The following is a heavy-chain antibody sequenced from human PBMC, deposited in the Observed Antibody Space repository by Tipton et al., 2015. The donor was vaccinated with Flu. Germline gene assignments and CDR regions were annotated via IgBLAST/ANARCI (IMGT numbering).Heavy chain of an antibody. CDR1: GYSISSGYY. J-gene: IGHJ4*02. CDR3: ARHRSSSLLPFDY. CDR2: VGTLSHSGRT. V-gene: IGHV4-38-2*01. D-gene: IGHD6-6*01. Sequence: TLSLTCAVSGYSISSGYYWGWIRQPAGKGLEWIGTVGTLSHSGRTYYNPSLKSRVTISVDTSNNQFSLRLNSVTAADTAVYYCARHRSSSLLPFDYWGQGTPVTVSS.